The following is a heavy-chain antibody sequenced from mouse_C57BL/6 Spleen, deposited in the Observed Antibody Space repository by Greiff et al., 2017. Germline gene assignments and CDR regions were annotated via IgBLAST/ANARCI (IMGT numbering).Heavy chain of an antibody. J-gene: IGHJ2*01. CDR2: IYPGDGDT. CDR3: ARGDYDEVYFDD. D-gene: IGHD2-4*01. Sequence: VQLQQSGPELVKPGASVKISCKASGYAFSSSWMNWVKQRPGKGLEWIGRIYPGDGDTNYNGKFKGKATLTADKSSSTAYMQLSSLTSEDSAVYFCARGDYDEVYFDDWGQGTTLTVSS. CDR1: GYAFSSSW. V-gene: IGHV1-82*01.